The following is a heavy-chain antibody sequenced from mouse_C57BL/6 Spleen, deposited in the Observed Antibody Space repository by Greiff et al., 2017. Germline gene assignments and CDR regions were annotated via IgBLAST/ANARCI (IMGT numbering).Heavy chain of an antibody. Sequence: VQLQQSGPELVKPGASVKMSCKASGYTFTDYNMHWVKQSHGKGLEWIGYINPNNGGTSYNQKFKGKATLTVNKSSSTAYMELRSLTSEDSAVYYCARSIYYGSSQYFDVWGTGTTVTVSA. CDR1: GYTFTDYN. CDR3: ARSIYYGSSQYFDV. J-gene: IGHJ1*03. D-gene: IGHD1-1*01. CDR2: INPNNGGT. V-gene: IGHV1-22*01.